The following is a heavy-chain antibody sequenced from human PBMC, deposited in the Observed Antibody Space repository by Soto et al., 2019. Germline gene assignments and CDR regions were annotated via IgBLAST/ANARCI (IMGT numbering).Heavy chain of an antibody. CDR1: GYTFTSYG. Sequence: QVQLVQSGAEVKKPGASVKVSCKASGYTFTSYGFSWVRQAPGQGLEWMGWINAYNGDTNYAQNLQGRVTMTTDTSTHTAYMELRSLRSDVTAVYYCARMGDVPYYYYGMDVWGQGTTVTVSS. D-gene: IGHD3-16*01. CDR2: INAYNGDT. V-gene: IGHV1-18*01. CDR3: ARMGDVPYYYYGMDV. J-gene: IGHJ6*02.